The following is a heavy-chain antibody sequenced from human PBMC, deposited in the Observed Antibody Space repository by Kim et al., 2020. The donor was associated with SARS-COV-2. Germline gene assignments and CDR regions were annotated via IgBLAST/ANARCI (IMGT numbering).Heavy chain of an antibody. Sequence: GGSLRLSCAASGFTFSSYGMHWVRQAPGKGLEWVAVISYDGSNKYYADSVKGRFTISRDNSKNTLYLQMNSLRAEDTAVYYCARFGELASDDYWGQGTLVTVSS. CDR2: ISYDGSNK. CDR3: ARFGELASDDY. CDR1: GFTFSSYG. J-gene: IGHJ4*02. D-gene: IGHD3-10*01. V-gene: IGHV3-33*05.